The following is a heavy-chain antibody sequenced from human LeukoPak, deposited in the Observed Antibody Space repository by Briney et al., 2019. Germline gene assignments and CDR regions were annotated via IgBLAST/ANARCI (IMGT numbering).Heavy chain of an antibody. CDR2: IYPAISEI. J-gene: IGHJ4*02. CDR3: ARRYTTSSPDDY. V-gene: IGHV5-51*01. CDR1: GYTFINYW. D-gene: IGHD6-6*01. Sequence: GESLKISCKASGYTFINYWIAWVRQMPGKGLEWMGIIYPAISEIKYSPSFQGQVTISGDKSINTAYLQWSSLRASDTAIYYCARRYTTSSPDDYWGQGTLVTVSS.